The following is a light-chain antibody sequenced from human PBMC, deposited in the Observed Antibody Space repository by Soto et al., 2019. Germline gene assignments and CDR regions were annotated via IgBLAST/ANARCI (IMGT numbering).Light chain of an antibody. Sequence: QSALTQPRSVSGSPGQSVTISCTGTSSDVGGYNFVSWYQQHPGQAPKLMIYDVTRRPSGVPDRFSGSKSGNTASLTISGLQAEDEAHYYCCSFAGSYTEVFGGGTKLTVL. CDR3: CSFAGSYTEV. V-gene: IGLV2-11*01. CDR2: DVT. CDR1: SSDVGGYNF. J-gene: IGLJ2*01.